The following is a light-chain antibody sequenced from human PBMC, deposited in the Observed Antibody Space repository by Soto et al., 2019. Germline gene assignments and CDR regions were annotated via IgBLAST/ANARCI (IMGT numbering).Light chain of an antibody. Sequence: QSVLTQPPSVSGAPGQRVTISCTGSSSNIGAGYDVHWYQQLPGTAPKLLIYRNNNRPSGVPDRFSGYKSGTSASLAITGLQAEDEADYYCHSYDSSLSGSVFGGGTKLTVL. CDR1: SSNIGAGYD. J-gene: IGLJ3*02. V-gene: IGLV1-40*01. CDR3: HSYDSSLSGSV. CDR2: RNN.